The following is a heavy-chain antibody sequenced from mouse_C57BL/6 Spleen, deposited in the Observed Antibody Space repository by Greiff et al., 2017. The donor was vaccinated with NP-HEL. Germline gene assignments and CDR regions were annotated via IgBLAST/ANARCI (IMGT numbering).Heavy chain of an antibody. CDR1: GFTFSDYG. CDR3: ANKKFITTGGGYFDV. J-gene: IGHJ1*03. D-gene: IGHD1-1*01. Sequence: EVHLVESGGGLVKPGGSLKLSCAASGFTFSDYGMHWVRQAPEKGLEWVAYISSGSSTIYYADTVKGRFTISRDNAKNTLFLQMTSLRSEDTAMYYWANKKFITTGGGYFDVWGTGTTVTVSS. CDR2: ISSGSSTI. V-gene: IGHV5-17*01.